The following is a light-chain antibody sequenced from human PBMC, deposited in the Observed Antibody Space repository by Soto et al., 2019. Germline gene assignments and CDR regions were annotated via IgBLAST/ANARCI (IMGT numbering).Light chain of an antibody. CDR3: GTWDSSLSALYV. V-gene: IGLV1-51*01. Sequence: QSVLTQPPSVSAAPGQKVTISCSGSSSNIGNNYVSWYQQLPGTAPKLLIYDNNKRPSGIPDRFSGSKSGTSANLSITGLQTGDEADYYCGTWDSSLSALYVFGTGTKVTVL. CDR1: SSNIGNNY. J-gene: IGLJ1*01. CDR2: DNN.